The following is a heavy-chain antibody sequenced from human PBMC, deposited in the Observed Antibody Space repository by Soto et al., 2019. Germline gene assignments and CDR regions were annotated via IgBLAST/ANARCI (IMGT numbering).Heavy chain of an antibody. CDR3: ARADCSGGSCYEGTGLYYYYGMDV. Sequence: GGSLRLSCAASGFTFSSYGMHWVRQAPGKGLEWVAVIWYDGSNKYYADSVKGRFTISRDNSKNTLYLQMNSLRAEDTAVYYCARADCSGGSCYEGTGLYYYYGMDVWGQGTTVTVSS. CDR2: IWYDGSNK. CDR1: GFTFSSYG. D-gene: IGHD2-15*01. V-gene: IGHV3-33*01. J-gene: IGHJ6*02.